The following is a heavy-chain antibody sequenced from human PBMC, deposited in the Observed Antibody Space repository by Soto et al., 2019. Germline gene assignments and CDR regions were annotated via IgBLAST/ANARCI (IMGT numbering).Heavy chain of an antibody. CDR1: GGTFSSYA. CDR3: AIPPGEWKLRPLPQKTPYYYYGMDV. CDR2: IIPIFGTA. D-gene: IGHD1-26*01. J-gene: IGHJ6*02. V-gene: IGHV1-69*01. Sequence: QVQLVQSGAEVKKPGSSVKVSCKASGGTFSSYAISWVRQAPGQGLEWMGGIIPIFGTANYAQQFQGRVTITADESTSTAYMELRSLRSEDTAVYYCAIPPGEWKLRPLPQKTPYYYYGMDVWGQGTTVTVSS.